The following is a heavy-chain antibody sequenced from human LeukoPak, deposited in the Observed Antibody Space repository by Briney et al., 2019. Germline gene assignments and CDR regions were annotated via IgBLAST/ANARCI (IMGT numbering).Heavy chain of an antibody. CDR1: GGSFSGYY. V-gene: IGHV4-34*01. D-gene: IGHD3-10*01. Sequence: PSETLSLTCAVYGGSFSGYYWSWIRQPPGKGLEWIGEIKHSGSTNYNPSLKSRVTISVDTSKNQFSLKLSSVTAADTAVYYCARVNPEDGNYYGSRSYLNWFDPWGQGTLVTVSS. CDR3: ARVNPEDGNYYGSRSYLNWFDP. J-gene: IGHJ5*02. CDR2: IKHSGST.